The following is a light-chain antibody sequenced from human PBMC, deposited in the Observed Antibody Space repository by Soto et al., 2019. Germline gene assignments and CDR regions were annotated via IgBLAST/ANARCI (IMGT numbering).Light chain of an antibody. V-gene: IGLV1-47*01. CDR3: AGWDDSLSGLV. CDR2: RIN. Sequence: QSVLTQLPSASGTPGQRVTISCSGGSSNIGTNYVYWYQHLPGTAPKLLIYRINQRPSGVPDRFSGSKSGTTASLAISGLRSEDEADYYCAGWDDSLSGLVFGTGTKVTVL. J-gene: IGLJ1*01. CDR1: SSNIGTNY.